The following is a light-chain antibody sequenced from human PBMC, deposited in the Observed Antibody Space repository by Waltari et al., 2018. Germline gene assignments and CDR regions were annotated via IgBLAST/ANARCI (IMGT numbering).Light chain of an antibody. Sequence: DIQMTQSPSTLSASVGDRVTITCRASQSVSTWLAWYQQKPGKAPNLLIYKASTLGSGVPSRVSGSGSGTEFTLTISSLQPDDSATYYCQQYNGYSITFGQGTRLEIK. J-gene: IGKJ5*01. CDR1: QSVSTW. V-gene: IGKV1-5*03. CDR3: QQYNGYSIT. CDR2: KAS.